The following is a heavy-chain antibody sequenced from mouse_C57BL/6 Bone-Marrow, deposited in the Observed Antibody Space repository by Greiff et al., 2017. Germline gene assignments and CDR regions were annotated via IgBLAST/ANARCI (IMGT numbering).Heavy chain of an antibody. J-gene: IGHJ3*01. V-gene: IGHV1-9*01. CDR3: ARGGNYAWFAY. Sequence: VKVVESGAELMKPGASVKLSCKATGYTFTGYWIEWVKQRPGHGLELIGEILPGSGSTNFNEKFKGKATFTADTSSNTAYMQLSSLTTEDSAIYYCARGGNYAWFAYWGQGTLVTVSA. CDR2: ILPGSGST. CDR1: GYTFTGYW. D-gene: IGHD2-1*01.